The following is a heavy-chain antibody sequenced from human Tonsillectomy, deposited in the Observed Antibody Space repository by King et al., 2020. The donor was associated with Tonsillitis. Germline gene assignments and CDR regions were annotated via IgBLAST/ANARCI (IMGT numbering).Heavy chain of an antibody. V-gene: IGHV4-4*07. CDR3: AREIAGSRGLGYFDY. D-gene: IGHD1-26*01. CDR2: TYTSGST. CDR1: GGSISCYY. Sequence: VQLQESGPGLVKPSETLSLTCTVSGGSISCYYWSWIRQPAGKGLEWIGRTYTSGSTNYNPSLKSRVTISVDTSKNQFSLKLSSVTAADTAVYYCAREIAGSRGLGYFDYWGQGTLVTVSS. J-gene: IGHJ4*02.